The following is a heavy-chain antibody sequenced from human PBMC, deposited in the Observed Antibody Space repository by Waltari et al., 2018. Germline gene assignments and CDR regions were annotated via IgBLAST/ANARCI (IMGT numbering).Heavy chain of an antibody. D-gene: IGHD3-10*01. CDR2: CIPIFGTA. CDR3: AGWVQGVSFFDY. J-gene: IGHJ4*02. V-gene: IGHV1-69*08. Sequence: QVQLVQSGAEVKKPGSSVKVSCKASGGTFSSYAISWVRKAPGQGLEWMGRCIPIFGTANYAQKFEGGVTSTADKSTSAAYMELSSLSAEDTAVYYCAGWVQGVSFFDYWGQGTLVTVSS. CDR1: GGTFSSYA.